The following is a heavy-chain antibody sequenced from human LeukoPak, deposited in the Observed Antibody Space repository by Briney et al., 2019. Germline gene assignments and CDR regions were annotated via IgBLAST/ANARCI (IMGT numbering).Heavy chain of an antibody. CDR2: IYYSGST. J-gene: IGHJ5*02. Sequence: SETLSLTCTVSGGSISSYYWSWIRQPPGKGLEWIGYIYYSGSTNYNPSLKRRVTISVDTSKKKFSLKKRYVTAADTAVYYCARTVCSSTSCYYNWFDLWGQGTLVTVSS. CDR1: GGSISSYY. CDR3: ARTVCSSTSCYYNWFDL. D-gene: IGHD2-2*01. V-gene: IGHV4-59*01.